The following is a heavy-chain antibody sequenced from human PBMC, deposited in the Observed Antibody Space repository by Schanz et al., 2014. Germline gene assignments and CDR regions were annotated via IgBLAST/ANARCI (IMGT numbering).Heavy chain of an antibody. V-gene: IGHV1-46*01. D-gene: IGHD1-26*01. CDR2: VNPSVRGT. J-gene: IGHJ4*02. CDR1: GYTLSAYS. Sequence: QVQLVQSGTQVKKPGASVKVSCKASGYTLSAYSLHWVRQAPGQGREWMGIVNPSVRGTHFAREFQGRVTMTTDASTSTSYMELTSLRFDDTAVYYCARDFNAYVGNYFDYWGQGTLVTVSS. CDR3: ARDFNAYVGNYFDY.